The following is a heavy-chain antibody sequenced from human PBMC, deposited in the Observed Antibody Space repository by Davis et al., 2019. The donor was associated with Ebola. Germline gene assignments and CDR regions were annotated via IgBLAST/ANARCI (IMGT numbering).Heavy chain of an antibody. V-gene: IGHV3-48*03. D-gene: IGHD1-26*01. CDR2: ISSSGSTI. J-gene: IGHJ4*02. Sequence: GESLKISCAASGFTFGSYEMNWVRQAPGKGLEWVSYISSSGSTIYYADSVKGRFTISRDNAKNSLYLQMNSLRAEDTAVYYCASRELGGSSDYWGQGTLVTVSS. CDR3: ASRELGGSSDY. CDR1: GFTFGSYE.